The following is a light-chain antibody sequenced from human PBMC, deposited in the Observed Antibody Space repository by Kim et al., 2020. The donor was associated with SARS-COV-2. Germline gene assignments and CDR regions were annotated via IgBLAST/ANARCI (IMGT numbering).Light chain of an antibody. CDR1: SSNIGAYDY. Sequence: SSLPPPPSSSGSPGQSVAISCTGSSSNIGAYDYVSWYQQHPGKAPNLVIFEVTKRPSGVPDRFSGSKSGNTASLTVSGLQAEDEAVYYCSSYAGSNNFVVFGGGTQLTVL. J-gene: IGLJ2*01. V-gene: IGLV2-8*01. CDR3: SSYAGSNNFVV. CDR2: EVT.